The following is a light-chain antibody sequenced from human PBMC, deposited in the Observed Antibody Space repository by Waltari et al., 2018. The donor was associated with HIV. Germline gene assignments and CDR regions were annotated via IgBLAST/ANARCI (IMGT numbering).Light chain of an antibody. J-gene: IGLJ1*01. CDR3: QARDSSTPYV. CDR1: KLGAKY. CDR2: QDS. Sequence: SYELTQPPSVSVSPGQTASITCSGDKLGAKYACWYQQKPGQSPVLVIYQDSKRPSGIPERFSGSNSGNTATLTISGTQAMDEADYYCQARDSSTPYVFGTGTKVTVL. V-gene: IGLV3-1*01.